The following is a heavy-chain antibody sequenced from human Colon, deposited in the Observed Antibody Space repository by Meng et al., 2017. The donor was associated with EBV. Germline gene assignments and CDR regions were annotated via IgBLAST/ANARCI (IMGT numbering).Heavy chain of an antibody. CDR2: ITDGGAYT. CDR1: GITFSNYA. V-gene: IGHV3-23*01. CDR3: ALVGGCNDYYCGAFDF. J-gene: IGHJ3*01. Sequence: EVQLLESGGGLVQPGGSXXLSCAASGITFSNYAMSWVRQAPGKGLEWVSSITDGGAYTYYADSVKGRFTISRDNSKNMLYLEMNSLRVGDTALYYCALVGGCNDYYCGAFDFWGQGTMVTVSS. D-gene: IGHD3-16*01.